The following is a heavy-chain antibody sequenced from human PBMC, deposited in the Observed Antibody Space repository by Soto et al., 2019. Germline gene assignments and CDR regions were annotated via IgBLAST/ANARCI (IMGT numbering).Heavy chain of an antibody. V-gene: IGHV1-46*01. CDR2: INPSGGSP. CDR1: GYTFTRHY. CDR3: ARSRAPGASDAFYI. D-gene: IGHD2-8*02. J-gene: IGHJ3*02. Sequence: QVQLVQSGAEVKKPGASVKVSCKASGYTFTRHYIYWVRQAPGEGLQWMGFINPSGGSPVYPQKSQGTVTMTSDTSTTTVYMELSSLRSEDTGVYYCARSRAPGASDAFYIWGQGTMVTVSS.